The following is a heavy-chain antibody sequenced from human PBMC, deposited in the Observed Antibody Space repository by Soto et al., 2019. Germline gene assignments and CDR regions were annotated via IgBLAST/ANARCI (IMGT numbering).Heavy chain of an antibody. Sequence: PGGSLRLSCAASGFTFSRSPMHWVRQAPGKGLQWVGIISYDGRDQYYADSVKGRFTISRDNSKNALYLQMNNLRVEDTAIYYCVRHGGSYFDLYYAMDVWGQGTTVTVSS. CDR1: GFTFSRSP. V-gene: IGHV3-30*04. CDR3: VRHGGSYFDLYYAMDV. J-gene: IGHJ6*02. D-gene: IGHD1-26*01. CDR2: ISYDGRDQ.